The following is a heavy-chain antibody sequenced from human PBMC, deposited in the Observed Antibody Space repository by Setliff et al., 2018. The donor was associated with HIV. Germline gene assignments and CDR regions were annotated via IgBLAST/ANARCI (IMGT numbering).Heavy chain of an antibody. CDR2: IYPDDSYT. V-gene: IGHV5-51*01. CDR3: ARRNDYYYYMDV. J-gene: IGHJ6*03. CDR1: GYTFDKYY. Sequence: GESLKISCQGSGYTFDKYYIAWVRQMPGKGLEWMGLIYPDDSYTTYSPAFEGHVTFSADKSNSTAYPQWSSLKASDTAMYYCARRNDYYYYMDVWGAGTTVTVSS.